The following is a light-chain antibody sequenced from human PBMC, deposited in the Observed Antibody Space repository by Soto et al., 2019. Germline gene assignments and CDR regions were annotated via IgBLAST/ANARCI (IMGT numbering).Light chain of an antibody. Sequence: DIQMTQSPSSMSASIGDRITITCRASQGISSWLAWYQQKPGKAPKLLIYAASTLQSGVPSRFSGSGSGTDFTLTISCLQPEDCATYYCQQANAFPFTFGRGPKVEIK. CDR1: QGISSW. V-gene: IGKV1D-12*01. CDR2: AAS. J-gene: IGKJ4*01. CDR3: QQANAFPFT.